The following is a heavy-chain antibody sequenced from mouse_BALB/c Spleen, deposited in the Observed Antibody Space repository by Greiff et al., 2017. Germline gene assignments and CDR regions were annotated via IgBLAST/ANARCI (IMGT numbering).Heavy chain of an antibody. Sequence: EVQLQESGGGLVQPGGSRKLSCAASGFTFSSFGMHWVRQAPEKGLEWVAYISSGSSTIYYADTVKGRFTISRDNPKNTLFLQMTSLRSEDTAMYYCARDPAGTGYFDVWGAGTTVTVSS. CDR3: ARDPAGTGYFDV. CDR2: ISSGSSTI. V-gene: IGHV5-17*02. J-gene: IGHJ1*01. D-gene: IGHD4-1*01. CDR1: GFTFSSFG.